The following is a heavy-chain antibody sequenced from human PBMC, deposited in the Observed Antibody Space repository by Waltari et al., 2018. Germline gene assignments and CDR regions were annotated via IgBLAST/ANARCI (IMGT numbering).Heavy chain of an antibody. CDR2: IYVGASET. CDR3: ARREHDYDYVGGSYRRVIDTFDI. Sequence: EVRLVQSGAEVKKPGESLKISCKGSGDKFSTYWIGWVRQMPGKGLEWMGIIYVGASETRYSPSFRGKVTMSADKSITTAYLQWSSLKASDTAMYYCARREHDYDYVGGSYRRVIDTFDIWGQGTRVTVSS. J-gene: IGHJ3*02. CDR1: GDKFSTYW. V-gene: IGHV5-51*03. D-gene: IGHD3-16*02.